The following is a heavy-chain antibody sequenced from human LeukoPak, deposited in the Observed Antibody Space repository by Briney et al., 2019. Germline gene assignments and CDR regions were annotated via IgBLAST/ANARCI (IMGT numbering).Heavy chain of an antibody. CDR1: GYTFTGYY. V-gene: IGHV1-2*02. CDR2: INPTSGGT. Sequence: GASVKGSCKTSGYTFTGYYMHWVRQAPGQGLEWMGWINPTSGGTNYAQKFQGRVTMTRDTSISTAYMELSRLRSDDTAVYYCARGSVAGTADWGQGTLVTVSS. D-gene: IGHD6-19*01. J-gene: IGHJ4*02. CDR3: ARGSVAGTAD.